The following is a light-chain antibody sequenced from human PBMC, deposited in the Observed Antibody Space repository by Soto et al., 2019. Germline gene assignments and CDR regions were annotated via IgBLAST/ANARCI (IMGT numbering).Light chain of an antibody. CDR1: QSISSSY. V-gene: IGKV3-20*01. CDR3: QQYGRT. J-gene: IGKJ1*01. Sequence: EMVLTQSPGTLALALGERATLSCRASQSISSSYLAWYQQKPGQAPRLLIYGASSRATGIPDRFSGSGSGTDFTLTISRLEPEDFAVYYCQQYGRTFGQGTKVEIK. CDR2: GAS.